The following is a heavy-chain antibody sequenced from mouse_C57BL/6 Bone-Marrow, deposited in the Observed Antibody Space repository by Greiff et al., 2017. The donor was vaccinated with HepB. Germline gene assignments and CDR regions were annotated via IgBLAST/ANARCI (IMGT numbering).Heavy chain of an antibody. CDR2: IWSGGST. D-gene: IGHD1-1*01. V-gene: IGHV2-2*01. CDR1: GFSLTSYG. J-gene: IGHJ4*01. CDR3: ARGIYYGSSPYYAMDY. Sequence: VQLVESGPGLVQPSQSLSITCTVSGFSLTSYGVHWVRQSPGKGLEWLGVIWSGGSTDYNAAFISRLSISKDNSKSQVFFKMNSLQADDTAIYYCARGIYYGSSPYYAMDYWGQGTSVTVSS.